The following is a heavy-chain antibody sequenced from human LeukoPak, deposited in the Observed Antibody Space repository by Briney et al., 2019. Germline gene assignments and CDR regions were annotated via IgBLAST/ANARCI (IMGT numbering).Heavy chain of an antibody. J-gene: IGHJ3*02. CDR2: IKQDGSAQ. V-gene: IGHV3-7*01. D-gene: IGHD3-22*01. CDR1: GFTFSDYW. Sequence: GGSLRLSCAASGFTFSDYWMSWVRQAPGKGLEWVANIKQDGSAQYYVESVKGRFTIARDNAKNSLYLQMNSLRAEDTALYYCARDRGYDGFDIWGQGTTVTISS. CDR3: ARDRGYDGFDI.